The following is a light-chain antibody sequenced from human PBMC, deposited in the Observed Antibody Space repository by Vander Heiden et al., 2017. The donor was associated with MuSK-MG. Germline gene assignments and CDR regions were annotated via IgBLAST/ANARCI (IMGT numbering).Light chain of an antibody. Sequence: QSDLTQPRSVSVSPGPSVTISCTGTSSDVGAYDYVSWYQQHPGKVPKLIIYDINKWPSGVPTRFSGSKSGITASLTISGLQAEDEADYYCCAFAGTFFVFGTGTEVTVL. CDR3: CAFAGTFFV. CDR2: DIN. V-gene: IGLV2-11*01. J-gene: IGLJ1*01. CDR1: SSDVGAYDY.